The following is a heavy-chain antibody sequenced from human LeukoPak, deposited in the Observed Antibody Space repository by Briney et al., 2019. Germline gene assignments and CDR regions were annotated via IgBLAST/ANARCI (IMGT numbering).Heavy chain of an antibody. CDR2: IYSGGTT. D-gene: IGHD1-26*01. CDR1: GFTVSSNY. J-gene: IGHJ4*02. Sequence: GGSLRLSCAASGFTVSSNYMSWVRQAPGKGLEWVSVIYSGGTTYYADSVKGGFTISRDNSKNTLYLQMNSLRAEDTAVYYCARDRIVGATRYFDYWGQGTLVTVSS. CDR3: ARDRIVGATRYFDY. V-gene: IGHV3-66*01.